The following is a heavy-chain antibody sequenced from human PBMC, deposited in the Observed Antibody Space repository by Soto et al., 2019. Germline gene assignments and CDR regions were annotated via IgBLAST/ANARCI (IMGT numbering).Heavy chain of an antibody. D-gene: IGHD6-19*01. J-gene: IGHJ4*02. Sequence: QVQLQESGPGLVKPSETLSVTCTVSGGSVTGFYWSWIRQPPGKGLEWIGYIFHSGSSNYNPSLKSRVTFSVGTSECQLSLRLTCVAAADTAVYYCARATGLAVALIDYWGQGTLVTVS. V-gene: IGHV4-59*02. CDR2: IFHSGSS. CDR1: GGSVTGFY. CDR3: ARATGLAVALIDY.